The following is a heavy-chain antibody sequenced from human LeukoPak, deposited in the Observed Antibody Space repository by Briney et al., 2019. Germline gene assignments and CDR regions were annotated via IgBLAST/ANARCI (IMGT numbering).Heavy chain of an antibody. V-gene: IGHV3-23*01. J-gene: IGHJ4*02. D-gene: IGHD3-10*01. CDR2: ISGSGGST. Sequence: GGSLRLSCAASGFTFSSYAMSWVRQAPGKGLEWVSAISGSGGSTYYADSVKGRSTISRDNSKNTLYLQMNSLRAEDTAVYYCAKGHVLLWFGMDMAFDYWGQGTLVTVSS. CDR3: AKGHVLLWFGMDMAFDY. CDR1: GFTFSSYA.